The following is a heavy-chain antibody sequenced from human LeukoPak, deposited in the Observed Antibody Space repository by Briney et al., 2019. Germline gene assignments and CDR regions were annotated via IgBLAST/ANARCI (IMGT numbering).Heavy chain of an antibody. V-gene: IGHV1-2*02. CDR1: GYTFTGYY. D-gene: IGHD4-17*01. Sequence: ASVKVSCKASGYTFTGYYMHWVRQAPGQGLEWMGWINPNSGGTNYAQKLQGRVTMTRDTSISTAYMELSRLRSDDTAVYYCARDPRGKGDYGDYGENDAFDIWGQGTMVTVSS. CDR3: ARDPRGKGDYGDYGENDAFDI. CDR2: INPNSGGT. J-gene: IGHJ3*02.